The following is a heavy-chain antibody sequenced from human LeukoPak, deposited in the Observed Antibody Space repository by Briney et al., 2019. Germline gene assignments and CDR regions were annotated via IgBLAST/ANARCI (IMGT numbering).Heavy chain of an antibody. Sequence: SEALSLTCTVSGGSISSSSYYWGWIRQPPGRGLEWIGSIYYSGSSYYNPSLKSRVIISVDTSKNQFSLKLSSVTAADTAVYYCARHVGSGSYFDYWGQGTLVTVSS. CDR1: GGSISSSSYY. D-gene: IGHD3-22*01. V-gene: IGHV4-39*01. CDR3: ARHVGSGSYFDY. J-gene: IGHJ4*02. CDR2: IYYSGSS.